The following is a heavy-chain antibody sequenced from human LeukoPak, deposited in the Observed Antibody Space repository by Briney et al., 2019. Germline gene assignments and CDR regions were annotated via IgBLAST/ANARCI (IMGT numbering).Heavy chain of an antibody. V-gene: IGHV4-59*08. J-gene: IGHJ4*02. Sequence: SETLSLTCTVSGGPISSYYWSWIRQPPGKGLEWIGYIYYSGSTNYNPSLKSRVTTSVDTSKNQFSLKLSSVTAADTAVYYCARGTYYYDSSGYPQYYFDYWGQGTLVTVSS. CDR1: GGPISSYY. CDR3: ARGTYYYDSSGYPQYYFDY. CDR2: IYYSGST. D-gene: IGHD3-22*01.